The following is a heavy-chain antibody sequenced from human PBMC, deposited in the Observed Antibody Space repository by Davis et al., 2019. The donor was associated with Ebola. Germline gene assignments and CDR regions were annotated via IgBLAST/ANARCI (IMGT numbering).Heavy chain of an antibody. V-gene: IGHV3-30*04. J-gene: IGHJ4*02. CDR1: ASTFSSYA. CDR3: ARATHFDY. Sequence: AGSRRPACPPSASTFSSYATHWVRQVPGKGLAWVAFISYDGSNKYYADSVKGRFTISRDNSKNTLYLQMNSLRAEDTAVYYCARATHFDYWGQGTLVTVSS. CDR2: ISYDGSNK. D-gene: IGHD5-12*01.